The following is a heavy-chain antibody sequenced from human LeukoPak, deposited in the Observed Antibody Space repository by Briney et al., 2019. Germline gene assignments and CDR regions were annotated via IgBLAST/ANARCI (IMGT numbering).Heavy chain of an antibody. CDR3: AKGYDSVWGSHRDAYFDY. D-gene: IGHD3-16*02. J-gene: IGHJ4*02. Sequence: PGGSLRLSCAASGFRFSDYAMSWVRQTPGKGLEWVSATSGSGGSTYYAASVRGRFTVSRDNYKKTLELQMNSLRADDSAVYCCAKGYDSVWGSHRDAYFDYWGQGIRVTVSS. CDR2: TSGSGGST. V-gene: IGHV3-23*01. CDR1: GFRFSDYA.